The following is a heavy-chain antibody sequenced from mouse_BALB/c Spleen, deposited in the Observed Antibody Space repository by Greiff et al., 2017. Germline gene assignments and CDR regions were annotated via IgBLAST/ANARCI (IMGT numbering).Heavy chain of an antibody. CDR1: GFTFSNYW. V-gene: IGHV6-6*02. CDR2: IRFKSNNYAT. D-gene: IGHD1-2*01. J-gene: IGHJ3*01. Sequence: EVLLVESGGGLVQPGGSMKLSCVASGFTFSNYWMNWVRQSPEKGLEWVAEIRFKSNNYATHYTVSVKGRFTISRDDSTISVYLQMNNLRAEDTGIYYCTRGDYGYVFAYWGQGTLVTVSA. CDR3: TRGDYGYVFAY.